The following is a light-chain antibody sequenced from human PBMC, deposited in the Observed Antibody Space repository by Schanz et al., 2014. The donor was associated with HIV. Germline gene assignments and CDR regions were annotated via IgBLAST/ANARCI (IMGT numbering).Light chain of an antibody. CDR2: AAS. V-gene: IGKV1-9*01. J-gene: IGKJ5*01. Sequence: DIQMTQSPSSLYASVGDRVTITCRASQSITNYLNWYQQKPGKAPKLLIYAASTLQSGVPSRFSGSGSGTEFTLTISSLQPEDFATYYCQQLNSYPITFGQGTRLEIK. CDR1: QSITNY. CDR3: QQLNSYPIT.